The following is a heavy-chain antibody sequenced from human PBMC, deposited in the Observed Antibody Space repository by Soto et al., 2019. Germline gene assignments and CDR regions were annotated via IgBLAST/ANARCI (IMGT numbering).Heavy chain of an antibody. Sequence: GGSLRLSCAASGFTFSSYSMNWVRQAPGKGLEWVSSISSSSSYIYYADSVKGRFTISRDNAKNSLYLQMNSLRAEDTAVYYCARDFLGAGWLVPGTIYYYYYGMDVWGQGTTVTVSS. CDR3: ARDFLGAGWLVPGTIYYYYYGMDV. D-gene: IGHD6-19*01. CDR2: ISSSSSYI. CDR1: GFTFSSYS. J-gene: IGHJ6*02. V-gene: IGHV3-21*01.